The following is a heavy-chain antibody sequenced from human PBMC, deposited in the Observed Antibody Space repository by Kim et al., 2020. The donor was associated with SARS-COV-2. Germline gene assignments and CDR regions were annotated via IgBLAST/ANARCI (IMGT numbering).Heavy chain of an antibody. V-gene: IGHV1-2*02. Sequence: ASVKVSCKASGYTFTGYYMHWVRQAPGQGLEWMGWINPNSGGTNYAQKFQGRVTMTRDTSISTVYMELSRLRSDDTAVYYCATADNGDGNSPYYYYGMDVWGQGTTVTVSS. CDR1: GYTFTGYY. D-gene: IGHD4-17*01. J-gene: IGHJ6*02. CDR3: ATADNGDGNSPYYYYGMDV. CDR2: INPNSGGT.